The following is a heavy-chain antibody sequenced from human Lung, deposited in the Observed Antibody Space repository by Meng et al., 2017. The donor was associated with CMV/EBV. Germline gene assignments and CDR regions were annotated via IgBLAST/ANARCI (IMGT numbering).Heavy chain of an antibody. CDR1: GYTFTRYD. CDR2: MNTNSGNT. J-gene: IGHJ6*02. D-gene: IGHD2-15*01. Sequence: SXXVSXXASGYTFTRYDINWVRQAAGQGLEWMGWMNTNSGNTGYAQNFQGRVTMTRNTATGTAYMELTSLKSEDTAVYYCAREEILVEASAVGRAKYYYSGMDAWXQGNXVTVSS. V-gene: IGHV1-8*01. CDR3: AREEILVEASAVGRAKYYYSGMDA.